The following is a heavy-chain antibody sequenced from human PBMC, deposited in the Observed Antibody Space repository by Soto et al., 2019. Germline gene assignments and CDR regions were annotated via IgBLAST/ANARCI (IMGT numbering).Heavy chain of an antibody. CDR3: ARGWGLIEYSRSI. J-gene: IGHJ3*02. D-gene: IGHD6-6*01. CDR2: IIPIFGTA. V-gene: IGHV1-69*13. CDR1: GGTFSIYS. Sequence: SVKVSCKASGGTFSIYSISWVRQAPGQGLEWMGGIIPIFGTANYAQKFQGRVTITADESTSTAYMELSSLRSEDTAVYYCARGWGLIEYSRSIWGQGTMVSVSS.